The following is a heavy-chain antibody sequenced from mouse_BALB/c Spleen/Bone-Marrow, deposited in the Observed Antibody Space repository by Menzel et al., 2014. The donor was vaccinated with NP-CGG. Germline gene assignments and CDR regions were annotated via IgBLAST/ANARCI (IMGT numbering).Heavy chain of an antibody. CDR3: ARHSGSTSYYYTMDY. CDR2: ISSGGSYT. D-gene: IGHD1-1*01. V-gene: IGHV5-9-3*01. J-gene: IGHJ4*01. Sequence: EVKVVESGGGLVKPGGFLKLSCAASGFTFSSFAMPWVRQTPEKRLEWVATISSGGSYTYYPDSVKGRFTISRDNAKNTLYLQMSSLRSEDTAMYHCARHSGSTSYYYTMDYWGQGTSVTVSS. CDR1: GFTFSSFA.